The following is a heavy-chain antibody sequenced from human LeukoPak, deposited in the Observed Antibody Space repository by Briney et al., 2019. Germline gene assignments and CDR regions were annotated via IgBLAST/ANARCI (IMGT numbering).Heavy chain of an antibody. D-gene: IGHD6-6*01. J-gene: IGHJ4*02. Sequence: GRSLRLSCAASGVTFSSYAMHWVRQAPGKGLEWVAVISYDGSNKYYADSVKGRFTISRDNSENTLYLQMNSLRAEDTAVYYCATAPGSYSSSPVDYWGQGTLVTVSS. V-gene: IGHV3-30-3*01. CDR1: GVTFSSYA. CDR2: ISYDGSNK. CDR3: ATAPGSYSSSPVDY.